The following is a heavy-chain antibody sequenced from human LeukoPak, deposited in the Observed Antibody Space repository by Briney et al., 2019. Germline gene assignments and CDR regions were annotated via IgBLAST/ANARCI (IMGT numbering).Heavy chain of an antibody. CDR2: IYYSGST. J-gene: IGHJ5*02. CDR1: GGSISSGDYY. V-gene: IGHV4-30-4*08. Sequence: PSQTLSLTCTVSGGSISSGDYYWSWIRQAPGKGLEWIGYIYYSGSTYYNPSLKSRVTISVDTSKNQFSLKLSSVTAADTAVYYCARATLDCSSTSCYGIGDWFDPWGQGTLVTVSS. CDR3: ARATLDCSSTSCYGIGDWFDP. D-gene: IGHD2-2*01.